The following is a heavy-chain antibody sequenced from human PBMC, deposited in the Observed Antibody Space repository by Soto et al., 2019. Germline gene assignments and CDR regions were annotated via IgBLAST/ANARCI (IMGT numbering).Heavy chain of an antibody. D-gene: IGHD3-22*01. Sequence: SETLSLTCTVSGGSISSGGYYWSWIRQHPGKGLEWIGYIYYSGSTYYNPSLKSRVTISVDTSKNQFSLKLSSVTAADTAVYYCARDDSSGPDYWGQGTLVTVSS. J-gene: IGHJ4*02. CDR3: ARDDSSGPDY. V-gene: IGHV4-31*03. CDR1: GGSISSGGYY. CDR2: IYYSGST.